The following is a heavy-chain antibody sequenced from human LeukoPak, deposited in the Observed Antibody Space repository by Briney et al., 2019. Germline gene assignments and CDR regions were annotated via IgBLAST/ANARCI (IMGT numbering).Heavy chain of an antibody. CDR2: IYTSGST. V-gene: IGHV4-61*02. D-gene: IGHD3-3*01. CDR1: GGSISSGSYY. J-gene: IGHJ3*02. Sequence: SSQTLSLTCTVSGGSISSGSYYWSWIRQPAGKGLEWIGRIYTSGSTNYNPSLKSRVTISVDTSKNQFSLKLSSVTAADTAVYYCARVDQFWDIWGQGTMVTVSS. CDR3: ARVDQFWDI.